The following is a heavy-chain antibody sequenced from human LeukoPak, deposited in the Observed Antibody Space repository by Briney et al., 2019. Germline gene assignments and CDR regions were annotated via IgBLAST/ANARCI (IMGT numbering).Heavy chain of an antibody. J-gene: IGHJ4*02. D-gene: IGHD6-6*01. CDR3: AKDIVAARQSYFDY. Sequence: GGSLRLSCAASGFTFSSYAMSWVRQAPGKGLEWVSAISGSGGSTYYADSVKGRFTISRDNSKNTLYLQMNSLRAGDTAVYYCAKDIVAARQSYFDYWGQGTLVTVSS. CDR2: ISGSGGST. V-gene: IGHV3-23*01. CDR1: GFTFSSYA.